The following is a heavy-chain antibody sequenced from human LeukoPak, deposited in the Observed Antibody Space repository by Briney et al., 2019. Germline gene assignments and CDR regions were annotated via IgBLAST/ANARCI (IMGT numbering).Heavy chain of an antibody. CDR2: ISSSGSTI. CDR1: GFTFSSYE. Sequence: GGSLRLSCAASGFTFSSYEMNWVRQAPGKGLEWVSYISSSGSTIYYADSVKGRFTISRDNAKNSLYLQMNGLRAEDTAVYYCARDVSDSSGCNDYWGQGTLVTVSS. CDR3: ARDVSDSSGCNDY. J-gene: IGHJ4*02. D-gene: IGHD3-22*01. V-gene: IGHV3-48*03.